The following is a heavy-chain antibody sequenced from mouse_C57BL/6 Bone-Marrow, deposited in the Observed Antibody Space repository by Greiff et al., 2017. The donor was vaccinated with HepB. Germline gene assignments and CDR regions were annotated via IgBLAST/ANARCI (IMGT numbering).Heavy chain of an antibody. CDR3: ASPIYYDYHYYAMDY. Sequence: DVKLVEPGGGLVKPGGSLKLSCAASGFTFSSYAMSWVRQTPEKRLEWVATISDGGSYTYYPDNVKGKFPIARANAKNNLYLQMSHLKSEDTAMYYCASPIYYDYHYYAMDYWGQGTSVTVSS. CDR1: GFTFSSYA. J-gene: IGHJ4*01. D-gene: IGHD2-4*01. V-gene: IGHV5-4*03. CDR2: ISDGGSYT.